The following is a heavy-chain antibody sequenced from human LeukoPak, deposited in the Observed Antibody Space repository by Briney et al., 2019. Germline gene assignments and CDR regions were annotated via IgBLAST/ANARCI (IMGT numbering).Heavy chain of an antibody. D-gene: IGHD5/OR15-5a*01. V-gene: IGHV3-11*01. CDR3: ARSRLRYYYYGMDV. CDR2: ISSSGSTI. CDR1: GFTFSDYY. J-gene: IGHJ6*02. Sequence: GGSLRLSCAASGFTFSDYYMSWIRQAPGKGLEWVSYISSSGSTIYYADSVKGRFTISRDNAKNSLYLQMNSLRAEDTAVYYCARSRLRYYYYGMDVWGQGITVTVSS.